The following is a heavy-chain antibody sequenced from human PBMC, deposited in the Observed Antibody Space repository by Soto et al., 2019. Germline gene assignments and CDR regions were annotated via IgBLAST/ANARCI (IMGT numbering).Heavy chain of an antibody. Sequence: QVQLVESEGGVVQPGGSLRVSCAASGFSFSSYAMHWVRQAPGKGLERVAGISYDASNKYYADSVKGRFTVSRDNSKNTLYLQMNSLRVEDTAVYHCAKDLWPERGSGSPLDYWGQGTLVTVSS. CDR3: AKDLWPERGSGSPLDY. CDR2: ISYDASNK. V-gene: IGHV3-30*18. CDR1: GFSFSSYA. J-gene: IGHJ4*02. D-gene: IGHD6-19*01.